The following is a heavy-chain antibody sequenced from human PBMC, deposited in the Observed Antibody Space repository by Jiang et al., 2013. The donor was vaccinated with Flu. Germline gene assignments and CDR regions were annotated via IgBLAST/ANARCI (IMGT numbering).Heavy chain of an antibody. V-gene: IGHV2-70*01. Sequence: VKPTQTLTLTCTFSGFSLSTSGMCVSWIRQPPGKALEWLALIDWDDDKYYSTSLKTRLTISKDTSKNQVVLTMTNMDPVDTATYYCARSAMVRGQANWFDPWGQGTLVTVSS. CDR1: GFSLSTSGMC. CDR2: IDWDDDK. D-gene: IGHD3-10*01. J-gene: IGHJ5*02. CDR3: ARSAMVRGQANWFDP.